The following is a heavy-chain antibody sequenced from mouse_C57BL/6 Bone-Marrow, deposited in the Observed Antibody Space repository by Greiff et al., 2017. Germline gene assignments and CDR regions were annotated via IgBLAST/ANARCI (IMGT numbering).Heavy chain of an antibody. Sequence: VQLQQSGAELVRPGASVKLSCIASGFNIKDDYMHWVKQRPEQGLERIGWIDPENGDTEYASKFQGKATITADTSSNTAYLQLSSLTSEDTAVYYCTTGLPRDFDYWGQGTTLTVSS. CDR2: IDPENGDT. J-gene: IGHJ2*01. V-gene: IGHV14-4*01. CDR1: GFNIKDDY. CDR3: TTGLPRDFDY. D-gene: IGHD3-3*01.